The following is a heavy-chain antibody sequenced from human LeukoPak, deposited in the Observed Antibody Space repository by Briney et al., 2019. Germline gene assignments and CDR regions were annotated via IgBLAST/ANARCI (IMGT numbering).Heavy chain of an antibody. CDR1: GFGFTTSD. Sequence: GGSLRLSCAASGFGFTTSDMSWVRQAPGRGLEWVSTISASVGTNYYADSVKGRFSISRDNSKNTLFLQMNSLRAEDTAVYYCAKLTAFCSGNNCYSGFDYWGQGTLVTVSS. D-gene: IGHD2-15*01. V-gene: IGHV3-23*01. J-gene: IGHJ4*02. CDR3: AKLTAFCSGNNCYSGFDY. CDR2: ISASVGTN.